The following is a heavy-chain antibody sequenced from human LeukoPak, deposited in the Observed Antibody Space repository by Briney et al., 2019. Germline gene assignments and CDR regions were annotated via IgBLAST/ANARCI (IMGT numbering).Heavy chain of an antibody. V-gene: IGHV4-59*08. CDR1: GDSIDASY. D-gene: IGHD3-22*01. J-gene: IGHJ3*01. CDR3: ARLAMMIGSDAFEL. Sequence: PSETLSLTCSVSGDSIDASYWSWIRQPPGKGLEWIGYMYYRGITNYNPSLKSRVTISIDTSKNDFSLSLSSVTAADTAVYYCARLAMMIGSDAFELWGQGPLVSVS. CDR2: MYYRGIT.